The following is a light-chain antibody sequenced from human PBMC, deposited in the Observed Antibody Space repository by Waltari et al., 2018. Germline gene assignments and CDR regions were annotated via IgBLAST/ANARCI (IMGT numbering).Light chain of an antibody. CDR1: SSYVGAYNY. CDR2: DVS. V-gene: IGLV2-14*03. Sequence: QSALTQPASVSGSPGQSITISCTGTSSYVGAYNYVSWYQQHPGKAPKLIIYDVSYRPSGISNRFSGSKSGNTTSLTISGLQTEDEADYYCSSYTTTSTRLFGGGTKLTVL. J-gene: IGLJ2*01. CDR3: SSYTTTSTRL.